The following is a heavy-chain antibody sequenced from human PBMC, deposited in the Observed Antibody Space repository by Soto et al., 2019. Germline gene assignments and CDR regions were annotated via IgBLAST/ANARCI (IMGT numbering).Heavy chain of an antibody. D-gene: IGHD5-12*01. Sequence: LSLTCAVSGGSISSGGYSWSWIRQPPGKGLEWIGYIYHSGSTYYNPSLKSRVTISVDRSKNQFPLKLSSVTAADTAVYYCARGRALNWFDPWGQGTLVTVSS. CDR1: GGSISSGGYS. CDR3: ARGRALNWFDP. J-gene: IGHJ5*02. CDR2: IYHSGST. V-gene: IGHV4-30-2*01.